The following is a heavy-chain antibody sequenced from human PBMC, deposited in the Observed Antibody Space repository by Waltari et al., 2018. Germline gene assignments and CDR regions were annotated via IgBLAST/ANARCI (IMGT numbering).Heavy chain of an antibody. V-gene: IGHV4-59*01. J-gene: IGHJ6*03. D-gene: IGHD3-9*01. Sequence: QVQLQESGPGLVKPSETLSLTCTVSGGSISSYYWSWIRQPPGKGLEWIGYIDYIGSTTYNPSLKSRVTISVDTSKNQFSLKLSSVTAADTAVYYCARAGSDYDILTGYNYYYYMDVWGKGTTVTVSS. CDR1: GGSISSYY. CDR3: ARAGSDYDILTGYNYYYYMDV. CDR2: IDYIGST.